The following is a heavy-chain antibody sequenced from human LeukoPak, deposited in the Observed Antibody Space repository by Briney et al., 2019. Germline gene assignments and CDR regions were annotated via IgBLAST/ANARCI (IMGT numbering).Heavy chain of an antibody. CDR3: ARDPGDIRYDPRYYFDY. J-gene: IGHJ4*02. V-gene: IGHV3-33*01. CDR1: GFTFSSYG. D-gene: IGHD3-22*01. CDR2: IWYDGSNK. Sequence: PGGSLRLSCAASGFTFSSYGMHWVRQAPGKGLEWVAVIWYDGSNKYYADSVKGRFTISRDNSKNTLYLQMNSLRAEDTAVYYCARDPGDIRYDPRYYFDYWGQGTLVTVPS.